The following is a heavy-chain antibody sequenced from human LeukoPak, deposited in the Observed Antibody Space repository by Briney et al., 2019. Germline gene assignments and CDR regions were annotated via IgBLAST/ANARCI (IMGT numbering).Heavy chain of an antibody. Sequence: SETLSPTCAVSGYSISSGYYWGWIRQPPGKGLEWIGSIYHSGSTYYNPSLKSRVTISVDTSKNQFSLKLSSVTAADTAVYYCARQGWELLAAFDIWGQGTMVTVSS. CDR1: GYSISSGYY. V-gene: IGHV4-38-2*01. CDR3: ARQGWELLAAFDI. CDR2: IYHSGST. J-gene: IGHJ3*02. D-gene: IGHD1-26*01.